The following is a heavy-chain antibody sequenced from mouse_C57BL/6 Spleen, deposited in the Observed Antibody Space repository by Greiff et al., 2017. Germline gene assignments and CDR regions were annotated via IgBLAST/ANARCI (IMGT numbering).Heavy chain of an antibody. CDR3: ASYYDWYFDV. D-gene: IGHD1-1*01. V-gene: IGHV1-69*01. CDR2: IDPSDSYT. J-gene: IGHJ1*03. CDR1: GYTFTSYW. Sequence: QVQLKQPGAELVMPGASVKLSCKASGYTFTSYWMHWVKQRPGQGLEWIGEIDPSDSYTNYNQKFKGKSTLTVDKSSSTAYMQLSSLTSEDSAVYYCASYYDWYFDVWGTGTTVTVSS.